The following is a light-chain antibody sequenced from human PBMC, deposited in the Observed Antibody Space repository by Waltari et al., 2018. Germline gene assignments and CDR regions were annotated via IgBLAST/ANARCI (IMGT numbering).Light chain of an antibody. Sequence: SYVLTQPPSVSVAPGETARITCGGDNLGSYSVHWYQQKPRQAPGLVLFYDSVRPSGIPARFSGSNSGNTATLTITSVEAGDEARYYCQVWHPDIDPGVFGTGTEVTVL. CDR2: YDS. J-gene: IGLJ1*01. V-gene: IGLV3-21*04. CDR1: NLGSYS. CDR3: QVWHPDIDPGV.